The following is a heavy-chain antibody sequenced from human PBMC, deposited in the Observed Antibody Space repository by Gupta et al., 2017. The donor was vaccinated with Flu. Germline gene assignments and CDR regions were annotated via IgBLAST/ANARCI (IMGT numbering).Heavy chain of an antibody. CDR2: ISYDGSNK. D-gene: IGHD2-21*02. V-gene: IGHV3-30*18. CDR1: GFTFSSSG. CDR3: AKEYCGGDCYVDY. Sequence: QVQLVESGGGVVQPGRSLRLPCAASGFTFSSSGMHWVRQAPGKGLEWVAVISYDGSNKYYADSVKGRFTISRDNSKNTLYLQMNSLRAEDTAVYYCAKEYCGGDCYVDYWGQGTLVTVSS. J-gene: IGHJ4*02.